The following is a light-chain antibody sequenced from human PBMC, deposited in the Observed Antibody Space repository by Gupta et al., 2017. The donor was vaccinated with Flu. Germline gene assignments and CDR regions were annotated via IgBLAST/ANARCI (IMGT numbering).Light chain of an antibody. V-gene: IGKV3-11*01. J-gene: IGKJ4*01. CDR1: QNVYST. Sequence: ETVLTQSPVTLSLSPGERATLSCRASQNVYSTLAWYRLKPGQSPSLLVYETSRRATSVPARFSGHESGTDFTLTIDSLELDDFAVYFCQQRGDWPPTFGGGTRVDLK. CDR2: ETS. CDR3: QQRGDWPPT.